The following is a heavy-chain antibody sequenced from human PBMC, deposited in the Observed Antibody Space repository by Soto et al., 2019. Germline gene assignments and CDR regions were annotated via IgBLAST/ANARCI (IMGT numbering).Heavy chain of an antibody. CDR3: ARGSGSYYYYYGMDV. CDR1: GYTFTSYG. D-gene: IGHD1-26*01. V-gene: IGHV1-18*01. Sequence: ASVKVSCKASGYTFTSYGISWVRQAPGQGLEWMGWISAYNGNTNYAQKLQGRVTMTTDTSTSTAYMELRSLRSEDTAVYYCARGSGSYYYYYGMDVWGQGTTVTVS. CDR2: ISAYNGNT. J-gene: IGHJ6*02.